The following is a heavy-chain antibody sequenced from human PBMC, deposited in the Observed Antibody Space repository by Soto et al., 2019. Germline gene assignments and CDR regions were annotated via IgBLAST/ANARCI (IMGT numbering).Heavy chain of an antibody. D-gene: IGHD5-12*01. CDR3: ARALVATIYWYFDL. CDR2: IYSGGSR. V-gene: IGHV3-53*02. J-gene: IGHJ2*01. CDR1: GFSVSSNY. Sequence: EVQLVETGGGLIQPGGSLRLSCAASGFSVSSNYMSWVRQAPGTGLEWVSVIYSGGSRYYADSVKGRFTISRDNSNNTRYLQMNSLRAEDTAVYYCARALVATIYWYFDLGGRGTLVTVSS.